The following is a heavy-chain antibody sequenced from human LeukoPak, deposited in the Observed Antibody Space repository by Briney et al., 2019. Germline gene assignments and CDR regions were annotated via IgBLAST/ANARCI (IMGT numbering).Heavy chain of an antibody. J-gene: IGHJ4*02. V-gene: IGHV3-21*04. CDR3: ARWGYDSSGSYWDN. CDR1: GFTFSSYS. CDR2: ISSSSSYI. D-gene: IGHD3-22*01. Sequence: GGSLRLSCAASGFTFSSYSMNWVRQAPGKGLEWVSSISSSSSYIYYADSVKGRFTISRDNAKNSLYLQMNSLRADDTAVYYCARWGYDSSGSYWDNWGQGTLVTVSS.